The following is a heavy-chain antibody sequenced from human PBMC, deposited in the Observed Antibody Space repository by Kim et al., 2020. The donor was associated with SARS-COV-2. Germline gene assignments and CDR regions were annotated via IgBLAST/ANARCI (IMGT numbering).Heavy chain of an antibody. CDR2: ISSDGTIQ. V-gene: IGHV3-30-3*01. Sequence: GGSLRLSCATSGFTFSRYALHWVRQPPGRGLEWVAVISSDGTIQHYVDSVKGRFTISRDNSENTIFLQMNSLTPDDTAVYYCARRDFWSTYPFDHWGQGT. D-gene: IGHD3-3*01. CDR3: ARRDFWSTYPFDH. CDR1: GFTFSRYA. J-gene: IGHJ4*02.